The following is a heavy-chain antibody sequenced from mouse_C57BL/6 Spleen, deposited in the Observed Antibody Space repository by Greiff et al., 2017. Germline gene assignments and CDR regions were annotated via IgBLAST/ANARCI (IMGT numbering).Heavy chain of an antibody. D-gene: IGHD1-1*01. CDR2: IYPSDSET. CDR1: GYTFTSYW. J-gene: IGHJ3*01. Sequence: QVHVKQPGAELVRPGSSVKLSCKASGYTFTSYWMDWVKQRPGQGLEWIGNIYPSDSETNYNQKFKDKATLTVDKSSSTAYMQLSSLTSEDSAVXYCARGTVVATRAGFAYWGQGTLVTVSA. V-gene: IGHV1-61*01. CDR3: ARGTVVATRAGFAY.